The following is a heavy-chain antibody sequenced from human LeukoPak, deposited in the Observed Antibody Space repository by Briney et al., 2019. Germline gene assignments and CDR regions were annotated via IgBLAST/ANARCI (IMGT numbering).Heavy chain of an antibody. V-gene: IGHV4-59*08. J-gene: IGHJ4*02. D-gene: IGHD3-22*01. CDR3: TRSWDRIGYADY. Sequence: SQTLSLTCTVSGGSISGYFWSWIRQPPGKGLEWIGYIYYSGSTSGSTNYNPSLKSRVTISVDTSKNQFSLKLSSVTAADTAVYYCTRSWDRIGYADYWGQGTLVTVSS. CDR2: IYYSGSTSGST. CDR1: GGSISGYF.